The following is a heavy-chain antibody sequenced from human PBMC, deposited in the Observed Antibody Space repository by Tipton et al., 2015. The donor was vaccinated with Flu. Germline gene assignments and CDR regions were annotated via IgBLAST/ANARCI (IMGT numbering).Heavy chain of an antibody. V-gene: IGHV3-48*03. CDR1: GITFDTYE. J-gene: IGHJ4*02. CDR2: ISSSGRTI. CDR3: ARGPR. Sequence: VQSGGSLRLSCAASGITFDTYEMTWVRQAPGKGPEWVSYISSSGRTIHYADSVRGRFTISRDNATSSLFLQMNSLRVEDTAVYYCARGPRWGQGTLVTVSS.